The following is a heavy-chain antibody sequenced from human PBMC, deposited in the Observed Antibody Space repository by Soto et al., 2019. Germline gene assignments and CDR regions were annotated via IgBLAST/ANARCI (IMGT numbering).Heavy chain of an antibody. D-gene: IGHD3-10*01. J-gene: IGHJ5*02. V-gene: IGHV4-39*01. CDR3: ALGRLLWFGELFHNWFDP. CDR1: GGSISSSSYY. CDR2: IYYSGST. Sequence: SETLSLTCTVSGGSISSSSYYWGWIRQPPGKGLEWIGSIYYSGSTYYNPSIKRRVTISVDTSKNQFSLKLSSVTAADTAVYYCALGRLLWFGELFHNWFDPWGQGTLVTVSS.